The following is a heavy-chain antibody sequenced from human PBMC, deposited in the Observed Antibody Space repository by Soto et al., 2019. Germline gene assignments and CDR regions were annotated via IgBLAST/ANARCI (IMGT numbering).Heavy chain of an antibody. CDR1: GYTFTSYG. V-gene: IGHV1-18*01. J-gene: IGHJ5*02. Sequence: QVPLVQSGAEVKKPGASVKVSCKASGYTFTSYGISWVRQAPGQGLEWMGWISAYNGNTNYAQKLQGRVTMTTDTTTSTAYKELRSLRSDDTAVYYCARAGIAVAGSGSWFDPWGQGTLVTVSS. D-gene: IGHD6-19*01. CDR3: ARAGIAVAGSGSWFDP. CDR2: ISAYNGNT.